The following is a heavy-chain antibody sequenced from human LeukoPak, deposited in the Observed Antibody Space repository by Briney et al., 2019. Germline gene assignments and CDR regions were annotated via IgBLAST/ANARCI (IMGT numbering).Heavy chain of an antibody. D-gene: IGHD5-18*01. Sequence: SVTVSCKASRGTFSSYAISEVRQAPGQGLEWMGGIIPIFGTANYAEKCQGRVTITADESTSTAYMELSSLRSEATDVYYCARDRRIQLWSYYFDYWGQGTLVTVSS. CDR1: RGTFSSYA. CDR2: IIPIFGTA. CDR3: ARDRRIQLWSYYFDY. V-gene: IGHV1-69*01. J-gene: IGHJ4*02.